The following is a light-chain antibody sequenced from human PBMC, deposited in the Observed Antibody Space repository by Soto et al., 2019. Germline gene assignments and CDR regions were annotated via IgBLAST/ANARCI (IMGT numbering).Light chain of an antibody. CDR1: QDINIY. J-gene: IGKJ5*01. V-gene: IGKV1-33*01. Sequence: IQVTHSPSSLFSSVGDRVTITCQATQDINIYLNWYQQKPGKAPNLLIYDASNLEIGVPSRFSESGSGTHFTFTISSLQTEDIGTYYCQQYDILPITFGRGTRLEIK. CDR2: DAS. CDR3: QQYDILPIT.